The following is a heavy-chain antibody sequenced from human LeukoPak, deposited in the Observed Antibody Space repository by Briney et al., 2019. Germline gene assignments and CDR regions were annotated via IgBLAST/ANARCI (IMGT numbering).Heavy chain of an antibody. CDR1: GFTFSSYE. Sequence: GGSLRLSCAASGFTFSSYEMNWVRQAPGKGLEWVSYISSSGSTIYYADSVKGRFTISRDNAKNSLYLQMNSLRAEDTAVYYCARNSYGSTYYFGYWGQGTLVTVSS. V-gene: IGHV3-48*03. CDR2: ISSSGSTI. J-gene: IGHJ4*02. CDR3: ARNSYGSTYYFGY. D-gene: IGHD5-18*01.